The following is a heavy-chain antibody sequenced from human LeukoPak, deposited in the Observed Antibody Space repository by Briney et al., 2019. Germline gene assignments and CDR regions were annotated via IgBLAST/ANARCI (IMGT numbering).Heavy chain of an antibody. Sequence: GGSLRLSCAASGFTFSSYAMNWVRQTPGKGLEWVSAISGSGGRTYQRDSVKGRFTISRDNSKNTLYLQMNSLRVEDTAVYYCAKDLRYWDAFDIWGQGTMVTVSS. CDR2: ISGSGGRT. CDR1: GFTFSSYA. J-gene: IGHJ3*02. D-gene: IGHD1-14*01. V-gene: IGHV3-23*01. CDR3: AKDLRYWDAFDI.